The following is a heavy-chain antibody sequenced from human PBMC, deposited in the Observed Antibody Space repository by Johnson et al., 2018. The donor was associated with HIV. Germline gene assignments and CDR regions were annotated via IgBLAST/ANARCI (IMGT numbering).Heavy chain of an antibody. D-gene: IGHD3-10*02. CDR2: INWNGGKT. CDR3: ARNPLFSAFDI. J-gene: IGHJ3*02. CDR1: GFTFDDHA. V-gene: IGHV3-20*04. Sequence: VQLVESGGGVVRPGGSLRLSCEASGFTFDDHAMSWVRQAPGKGLEWVSGINWNGGKTGYADSVKGRFTISRDNAKKSLYLQMNSLRAEDTAVYYCARNPLFSAFDIWGQGTMVIVSS.